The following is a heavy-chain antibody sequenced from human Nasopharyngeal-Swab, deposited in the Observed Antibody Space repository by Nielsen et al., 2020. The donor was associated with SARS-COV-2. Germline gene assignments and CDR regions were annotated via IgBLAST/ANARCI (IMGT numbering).Heavy chain of an antibody. V-gene: IGHV4-30-2*01. Sequence: LRLSCAVSGGSISSGGYSWSWIRQPPGKGLEWIGYIYHSGSTYYNPSLKSRVTISVDRSKNQFSLKLSSVTAAGTAVYYCARGGVVPWFDYWGQGTLVTVSS. D-gene: IGHD3-3*01. J-gene: IGHJ4*02. CDR1: GGSISSGGYS. CDR3: ARGGVVPWFDY. CDR2: IYHSGST.